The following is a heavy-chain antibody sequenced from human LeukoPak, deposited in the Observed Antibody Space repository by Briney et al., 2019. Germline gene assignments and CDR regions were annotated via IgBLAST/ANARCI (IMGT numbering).Heavy chain of an antibody. CDR3: ARDRGYGMDV. J-gene: IGHJ6*02. CDR1: GGSISSYY. Sequence: SETLSLTCTVSGGSISSYYWSWIRQPPGKGLEWIGYIYYSGSTNYNPSLKSRVTISVDTSKNQFSLKLSSVTAADTAVYYCARDRGYGMDVWGQGTTATVSS. V-gene: IGHV4-59*01. CDR2: IYYSGST.